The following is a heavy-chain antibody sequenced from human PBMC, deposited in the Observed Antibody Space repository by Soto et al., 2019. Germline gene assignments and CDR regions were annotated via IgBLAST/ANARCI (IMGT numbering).Heavy chain of an antibody. CDR1: GGTFRSYA. V-gene: IGHV1-69*13. CDR2: ITPISGTA. Sequence: SVKVSCKVSGGTFRSYAINWVRQAPGQGLEWMGGITPISGTANYAQKFQGRVTITADESTSTAYMELSSLRSEDTAVYYCARSGYSYGHHLRYYGMDVWGQRTTVTVSS. D-gene: IGHD5-18*01. CDR3: ARSGYSYGHHLRYYGMDV. J-gene: IGHJ6*02.